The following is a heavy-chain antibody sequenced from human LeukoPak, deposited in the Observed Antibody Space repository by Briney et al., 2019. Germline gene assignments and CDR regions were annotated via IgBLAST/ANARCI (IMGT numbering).Heavy chain of an antibody. D-gene: IGHD4/OR15-4a*01. Sequence: TGTSLRLSCAASGFTFSSYAMSWVRQAPGKGLEWVSAISGSGGSTYYADSVKGRFTISRDNSKNTLYLQMNSLRAEDTAVYYCARRAGAYSHPYDYWGQGTLVTVSS. CDR2: ISGSGGST. CDR3: ARRAGAYSHPYDY. J-gene: IGHJ4*02. CDR1: GFTFSSYA. V-gene: IGHV3-23*01.